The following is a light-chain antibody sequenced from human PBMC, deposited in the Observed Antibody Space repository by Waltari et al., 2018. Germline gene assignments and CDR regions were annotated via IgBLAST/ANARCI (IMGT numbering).Light chain of an antibody. CDR2: RNE. CDR3: AAWDDSLHGRWE. V-gene: IGLV1-44*01. Sequence: QSVLTQPPSASGTPGQRVTISCSGSSSNIGNNVVNWYQQVPGTTPKLLIYRNEQGPSGGPDRFAGSKSGTAASLAISGLRSEDGADYYWAAWDDSLHGRWEFGGGTKVTGL. CDR1: SSNIGNNV. J-gene: IGLJ3*02.